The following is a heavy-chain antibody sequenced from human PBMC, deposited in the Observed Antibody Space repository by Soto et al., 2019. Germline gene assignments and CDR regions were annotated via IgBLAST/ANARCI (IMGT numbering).Heavy chain of an antibody. D-gene: IGHD5-18*01. CDR1: GFTFSDYY. J-gene: IGHJ4*02. Sequence: GGSLRLSCAAFGFTFSDYYMSWIRQAPGKGLEWVSYISSSSSYTNYADSVKGRFTISRDNAKNSLYLQMNSLRAEDTAVYYCASRYSYGLLPDYWGQGTLVTVSS. CDR2: ISSSSSYT. CDR3: ASRYSYGLLPDY. V-gene: IGHV3-11*06.